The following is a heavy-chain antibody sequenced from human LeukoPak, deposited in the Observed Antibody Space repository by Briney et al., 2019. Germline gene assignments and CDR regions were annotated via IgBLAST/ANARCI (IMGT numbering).Heavy chain of an antibody. V-gene: IGHV4-39*01. J-gene: IGHJ4*02. Sequence: SETLSLTCTVSGGSISSSSYYWGWIRQPPGKGLEWIGSIYYSGSTYYNPSLKSRVTISVDTSKNQFSLKLSSVPAADTAVYYCARHQKPLAADYWGQGTLVTVSS. D-gene: IGHD6-13*01. CDR3: ARHQKPLAADY. CDR1: GGSISSSSYY. CDR2: IYYSGST.